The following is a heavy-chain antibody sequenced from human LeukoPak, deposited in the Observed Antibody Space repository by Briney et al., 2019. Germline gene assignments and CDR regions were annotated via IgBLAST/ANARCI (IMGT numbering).Heavy chain of an antibody. J-gene: IGHJ4*02. V-gene: IGHV1-69*05. CDR2: IIPIFGTA. CDR3: ARGYCSSTSCYTALGY. D-gene: IGHD2-2*02. CDR1: GGTFSSYA. Sequence: SVKVSCKASGGTFSSYAISWVRQAPGQGLEWMGGIIPIFGTANYAQKFQGRVTITTDEFTSTAYMELSSLRSEDTAVYYCARGYCSSTSCYTALGYWGQGTLVTVSS.